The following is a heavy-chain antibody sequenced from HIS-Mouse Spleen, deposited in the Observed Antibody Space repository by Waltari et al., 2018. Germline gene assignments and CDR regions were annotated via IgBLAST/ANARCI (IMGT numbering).Heavy chain of an antibody. CDR3: AKGGLMVYAIGDY. Sequence: QVQLVESGGGVVQPGMSLSLSCAASGFTFSSYGMHWVRQAPGKGLEWVAVIWYDGSNKYYADSVKGRFTISRDNSKNTLYLQMNSLRAEDTAVYYCAKGGLMVYAIGDYWGQGTLVTVSS. CDR2: IWYDGSNK. J-gene: IGHJ4*02. CDR1: GFTFSSYG. D-gene: IGHD2-8*01. V-gene: IGHV3-33*06.